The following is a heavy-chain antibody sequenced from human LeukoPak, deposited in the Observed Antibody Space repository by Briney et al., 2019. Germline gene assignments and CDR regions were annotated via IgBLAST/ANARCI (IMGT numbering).Heavy chain of an antibody. CDR2: INQDGSEK. CDR3: ARGRNGRFFDY. Sequence: GGSLRLSCAVSGLRFGSFWMSWVRQAPGKGLEWVANINQDGSEKYFVDSVRGRFAISRDNSKNSLHLQMNNLRAEDTAVYYCARGRNGRFFDYWGQGTLVTVSS. J-gene: IGHJ4*02. D-gene: IGHD5-24*01. CDR1: GLRFGSFW. V-gene: IGHV3-7*01.